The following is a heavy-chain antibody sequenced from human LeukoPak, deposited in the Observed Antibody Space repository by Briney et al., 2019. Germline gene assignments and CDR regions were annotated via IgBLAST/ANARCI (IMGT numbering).Heavy chain of an antibody. V-gene: IGHV3-7*01. D-gene: IGHD4-23*01. CDR3: ARVTLKDAFDI. Sequence: GGSLRLSCAAPGFTFSSYWTSWVRQAPGKGLEWVANIKQDGSEKYYVDSVKGRFTISRDNAKNSLYQQMNSLRAEDTAVYYCARVTLKDAFDIWGQGTMVTVSS. J-gene: IGHJ3*02. CDR2: IKQDGSEK. CDR1: GFTFSSYW.